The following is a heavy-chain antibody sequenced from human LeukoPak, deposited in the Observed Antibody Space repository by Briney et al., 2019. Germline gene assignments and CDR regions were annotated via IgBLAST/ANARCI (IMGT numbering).Heavy chain of an antibody. D-gene: IGHD2-21*01. V-gene: IGHV3-23*01. J-gene: IGHJ4*02. CDR1: GFTFSSYA. CDR3: AKFLPTHIVVANYYFDY. Sequence: GGSLRLSCAASGFTFSSYAMGWVRQAPGKGLEWVSAISGSGGSTYYADSVKGRFTISRDNSKNTLYLQMNSLRDEDTAVYYCAKFLPTHIVVANYYFDYWGQGTLVTVSS. CDR2: ISGSGGST.